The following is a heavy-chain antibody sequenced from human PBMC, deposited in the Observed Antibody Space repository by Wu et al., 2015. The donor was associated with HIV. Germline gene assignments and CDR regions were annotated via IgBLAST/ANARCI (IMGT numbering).Heavy chain of an antibody. V-gene: IGHV1-8*01. CDR3: AREYYYDSIGYYYEDL. D-gene: IGHD3-22*01. CDR1: GYTFTNYD. J-gene: IGHJ4*02. CDR2: MNPNSGNT. Sequence: QVQLVQSGAEVKKPGASVKVSCKATGYTFTNYDISWVRQATGQGLEWMGWMNPNSGNTGYAQNFQGRVTMTANTSISTAYMELRTLRSDDTAVYYCAREYYYDSIGYYYEDLWGQGTLVTVSS.